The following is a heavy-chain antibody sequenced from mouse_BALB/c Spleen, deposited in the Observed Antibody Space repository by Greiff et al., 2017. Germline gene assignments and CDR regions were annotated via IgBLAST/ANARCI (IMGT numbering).Heavy chain of an antibody. J-gene: IGHJ2*01. CDR2: ISSGGST. V-gene: IGHV5-6-5*01. CDR1: GFTFSSYA. CDR3: AREDDTFDY. D-gene: IGHD2-3*01. Sequence: EVQRVESGGGLVKPGGSLKLSCAASGFTFSSYAMSWVRQTPEKRLEWVASISSGGSTYYPDSVKGRFTISRDNARNILYLQMSSLRSEDTAMYYCAREDDTFDYWGQGTTLTVSS.